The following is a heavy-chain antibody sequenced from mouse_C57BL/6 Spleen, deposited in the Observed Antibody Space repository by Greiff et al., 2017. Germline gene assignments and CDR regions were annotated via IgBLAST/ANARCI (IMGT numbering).Heavy chain of an antibody. J-gene: IGHJ2*01. V-gene: IGHV1-72*01. CDR1: GYTFTSYW. CDR3: ARESSSLYDYGY. D-gene: IGHD1-1*01. Sequence: VQLQQSGAELVKPGASVKLSCKASGYTFTSYWMHWVKQRPGRGLEWIGRIDPNSGGTKYNEKFKSQATLAVDKPSSTAYMQLSSLTSEDSAVFYWARESSSLYDYGYWGQGTTLTVAS. CDR2: IDPNSGGT.